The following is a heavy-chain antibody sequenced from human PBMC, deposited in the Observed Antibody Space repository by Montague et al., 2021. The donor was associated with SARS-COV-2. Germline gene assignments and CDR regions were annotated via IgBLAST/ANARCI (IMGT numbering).Heavy chain of an antibody. CDR2: ISYDGSNK. Sequence: SLRLSCAASGFTFSSYAMHWVRQAPGKGLEWVAVISYDGSNKYYADSVKGRFTISREMNSLRAEDTAVYYCARDNYDHVWGSYRYIYWGQGTLVTVSS. CDR3: ARDNYDHVWGSYRYIY. V-gene: IGHV3-30*04. J-gene: IGHJ4*02. CDR1: GFTFSSYA. D-gene: IGHD3-16*02.